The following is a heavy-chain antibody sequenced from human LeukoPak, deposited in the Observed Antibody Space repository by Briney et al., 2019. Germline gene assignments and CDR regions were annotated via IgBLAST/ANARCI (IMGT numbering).Heavy chain of an antibody. CDR1: GDSISSYY. CDR3: ARGGPYYYYYYMDV. Sequence: PSETLSLTCTVSGDSISSYYWSWIRQPPGKGLEWIEYIYYSGSTNYNPSLKSRVTISVDTSNNQFSLKLSSVTAADTAVYYCARGGPYYYYYYMDVWGKGTTVTVSS. V-gene: IGHV4-59*01. D-gene: IGHD6-25*01. CDR2: IYYSGST. J-gene: IGHJ6*03.